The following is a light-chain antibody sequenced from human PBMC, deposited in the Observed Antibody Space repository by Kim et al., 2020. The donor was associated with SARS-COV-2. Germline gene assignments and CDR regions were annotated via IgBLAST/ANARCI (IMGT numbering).Light chain of an antibody. J-gene: IGKJ2*01. CDR2: DAS. Sequence: EIVLTQSPATLSLSPGERATLSCRASQSVSSYLAWYQQKPGQAPRLLIYDASNRATGIPARFSGSVSGTYFTLTISSLEPEDFAVYYCQQRSNWPPMYTFGQGTKLEI. CDR3: QQRSNWPPMYT. CDR1: QSVSSY. V-gene: IGKV3-11*01.